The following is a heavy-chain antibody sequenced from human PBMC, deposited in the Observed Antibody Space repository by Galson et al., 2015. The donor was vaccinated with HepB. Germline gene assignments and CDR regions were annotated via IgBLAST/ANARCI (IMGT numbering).Heavy chain of an antibody. Sequence: SLRLSCAASGFTFNSYAMAWVRQAPGKGLEWVSVVTSGGDNKFYADSVTGRLIVPRGKSRNTLYLQTSSLRADDTAVYYCVTTVRGINYWGQGTLLTVSS. D-gene: IGHD3-10*01. CDR3: VTTVRGINY. CDR2: VTSGGDNK. CDR1: GFTFNSYA. J-gene: IGHJ4*02. V-gene: IGHV3-23*01.